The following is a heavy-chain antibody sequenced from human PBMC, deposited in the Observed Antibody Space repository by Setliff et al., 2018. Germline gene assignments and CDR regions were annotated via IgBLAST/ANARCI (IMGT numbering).Heavy chain of an antibody. CDR3: ARGRVEMATITPFDY. CDR1: GGSISSSSYY. V-gene: IGHV4-39*07. D-gene: IGHD5-12*01. J-gene: IGHJ4*02. Sequence: SETLSLTCTVSGGSISSSSYYWGWIRQPPGKALEWIGSIYYSGSTYYNPSLKSRVTISVDTSKNQFSLKLSSVTAADTAVYYCARGRVEMATITPFDYWGQGTLVTVSS. CDR2: IYYSGST.